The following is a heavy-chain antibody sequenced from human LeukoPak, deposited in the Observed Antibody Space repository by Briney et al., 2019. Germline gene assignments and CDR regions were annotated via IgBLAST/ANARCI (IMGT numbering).Heavy chain of an antibody. CDR1: GYTFTNYF. CDR2: INPTSVGR. J-gene: IGHJ2*01. D-gene: IGHD4-17*01. V-gene: IGHV1-46*01. Sequence: ASVTVSCKASGYTFTNYFVYWVRQAPGQGLEWIGIINPTSVGREYAQKFQGRITMTRDTSTSTVYMELSSLRSDDTAVYYCARMGRGDQDWYFDLWGRGTLITVSS. CDR3: ARMGRGDQDWYFDL.